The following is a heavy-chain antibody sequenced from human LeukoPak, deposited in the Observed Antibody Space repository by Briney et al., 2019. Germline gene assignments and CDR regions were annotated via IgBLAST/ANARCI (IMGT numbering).Heavy chain of an antibody. D-gene: IGHD6-13*01. J-gene: IGHJ6*03. V-gene: IGHV3-53*01. CDR1: GFTVSSNY. CDR3: ASPGIAAAGRGYYYYMDV. Sequence: GGSLRLSCAASGFTVSSNYMSWVRQAPGKGLEGVSVIYSGGSTYYSDSVKGRVTISRDNSNNTVYLEMNSLRAADTAVYYCASPGIAAAGRGYYYYMDVWGKGTTVTVSS. CDR2: IYSGGST.